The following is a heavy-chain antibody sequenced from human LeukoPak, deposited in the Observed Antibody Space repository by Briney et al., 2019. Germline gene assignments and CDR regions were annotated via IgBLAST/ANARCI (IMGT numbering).Heavy chain of an antibody. V-gene: IGHV4-30-2*01. J-gene: IGHJ6*02. CDR2: IYHSGST. Sequence: SETLSLTCAVSGGSISSGGYSWSWIRQPPGKGLEWIGYIYHSGSTYYNPSLKSRVTISVDRSRNQFSLKLSSVTAADTAVYYCARAPGSIRYPQGGMDVWGQGTTVTVSS. CDR1: GGSISSGGYS. CDR3: ARAPGSIRYPQGGMDV. D-gene: IGHD3-9*01.